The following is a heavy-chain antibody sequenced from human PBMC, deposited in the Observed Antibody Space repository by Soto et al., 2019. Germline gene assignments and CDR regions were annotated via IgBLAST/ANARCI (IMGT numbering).Heavy chain of an antibody. CDR3: TRRAAAAAVVPYGMDV. CDR1: GFTFSGSA. J-gene: IGHJ6*02. Sequence: GGSLRLSCAASGFTFSGSAMHWVRQASGKGLEWVGRIRSKANSYATAYAASVKGRFTISRDDSKNTAYLQMNSRKTEDTAVYYCTRRAAAAAVVPYGMDVWGQGTTVTVSS. CDR2: IRSKANSYAT. V-gene: IGHV3-73*01. D-gene: IGHD6-13*01.